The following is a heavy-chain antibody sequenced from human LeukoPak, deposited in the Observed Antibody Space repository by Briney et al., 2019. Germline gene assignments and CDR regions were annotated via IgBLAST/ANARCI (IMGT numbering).Heavy chain of an antibody. CDR3: ARGLSGSAPYY. CDR1: GFTFSSYS. Sequence: GGSLRLSCAASGFTFSSYSMNWVRRAPGKGLEWVSYISSSSTIYYADSVKGRFTISRDNAKNSLYLQMNSLRDEDTAVYYCARGLSGSAPYYWGQGTLVTVSS. J-gene: IGHJ4*02. V-gene: IGHV3-48*02. D-gene: IGHD5-12*01. CDR2: ISSSSTI.